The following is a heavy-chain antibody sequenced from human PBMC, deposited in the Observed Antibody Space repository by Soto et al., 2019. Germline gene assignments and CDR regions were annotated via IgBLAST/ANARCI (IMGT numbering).Heavy chain of an antibody. D-gene: IGHD3-16*02. Sequence: GGSLRLSCAASGSTFTSSVMAWVRRPPGRGLEWISSPGLIPRHTFYADSVKGRFTISRDNSRTTLYLQMTGLTFDDTAVYYCAAYADGPYRPPYDYWGQGTQVTVSS. CDR2: PGLIPRHT. J-gene: IGHJ4*02. V-gene: IGHV3-23*01. CDR1: GSTFTSSV. CDR3: AAYADGPYRPPYDY.